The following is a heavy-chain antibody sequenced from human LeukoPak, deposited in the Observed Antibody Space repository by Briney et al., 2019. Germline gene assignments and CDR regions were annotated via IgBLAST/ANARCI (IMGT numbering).Heavy chain of an antibody. CDR2: IIPIFGTA. V-gene: IGHV1-69*13. CDR3: ARSWKLLAAFDI. D-gene: IGHD1-1*01. Sequence: GASVKVSFKASGGTFSSYAISWVRQAPGQGLEWMGGIIPIFGTANYAQKFQGRVTITADESTSTAYMELSSLRSEDTAVYYCARSWKLLAAFDIWGQGTMVTVSS. J-gene: IGHJ3*02. CDR1: GGTFSSYA.